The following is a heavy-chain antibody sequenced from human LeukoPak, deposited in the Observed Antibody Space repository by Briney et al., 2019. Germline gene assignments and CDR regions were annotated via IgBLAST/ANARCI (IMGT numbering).Heavy chain of an antibody. J-gene: IGHJ3*02. D-gene: IGHD2-15*01. V-gene: IGHV3-48*03. CDR2: ISSSGGTI. Sequence: GGSLRLSCAASGFTFSSYEMNWVRQAPGKGMEWVSYISSSGGTIYYADSVKGRFTISRDNAKNSLYLQMSSLRAEDTAVYYCARDCGGGSCYGPYDAFDIWGQGTMVTVSS. CDR1: GFTFSSYE. CDR3: ARDCGGGSCYGPYDAFDI.